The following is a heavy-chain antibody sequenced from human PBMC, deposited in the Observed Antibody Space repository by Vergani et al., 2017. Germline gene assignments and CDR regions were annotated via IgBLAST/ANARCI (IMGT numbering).Heavy chain of an antibody. D-gene: IGHD2-15*01. CDR2: ISAYNGNT. J-gene: IGHJ6*02. CDR3: ARDGSGGSAFAIDI. CDR1: GYTFSTYG. V-gene: IGHV1-18*01. Sequence: QVQLVQSGAEVKKPGASVKVSCKASGYTFSTYGISWVRQAPGQGLEWMGWISAYNGNTNYPEKFQGRLTMTTDTSTSTVDMELSSLRSEDTAMYYCARDGSGGSAFAIDIWGQGTTVTVSS.